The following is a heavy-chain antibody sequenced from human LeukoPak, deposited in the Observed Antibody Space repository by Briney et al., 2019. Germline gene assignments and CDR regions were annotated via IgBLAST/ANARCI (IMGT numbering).Heavy chain of an antibody. CDR1: GFTLSSYI. CDR3: ARDLDY. J-gene: IGHJ4*02. V-gene: IGHV3-48*04. Sequence: GGALRLSCSAPGFTLSSYITKLGRPAPGKGLEWVSYISSSSSTIYYADSVKGRFTISRDNAKNSLYLQMNSLRAEDTAVYYCARDLDYWGQGTLVTVSS. CDR2: ISSSSSTI.